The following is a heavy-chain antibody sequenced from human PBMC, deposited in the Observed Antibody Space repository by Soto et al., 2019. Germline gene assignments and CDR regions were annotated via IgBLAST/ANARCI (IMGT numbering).Heavy chain of an antibody. CDR2: IYSGGYT. CDR1: GFTVSNNY. D-gene: IGHD3-10*01. V-gene: IGHV3-53*01. CDR3: ASRGGGGGY. Sequence: EVQLVESGGGLIQPGGSLRLSCAVSGFTVSNNYMSWVRQAPGKGLEGVSVIYSGGYTAYGDSVKGRFTISRDNSKTTLNLQRKGLGATDAAVYYWASRGGGGGYWGQGTLVTVSS. J-gene: IGHJ4*02.